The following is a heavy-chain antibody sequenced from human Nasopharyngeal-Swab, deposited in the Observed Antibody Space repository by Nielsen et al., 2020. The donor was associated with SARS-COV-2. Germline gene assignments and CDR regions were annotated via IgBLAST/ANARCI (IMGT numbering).Heavy chain of an antibody. CDR2: ISYDGSNQ. V-gene: IGHV3-30*04. CDR3: ARGKDGVYYYYGMDV. Sequence: GGSLRLSCVASGFNFHTYALHWVRQAPGKGLAWVAIISYDGSNQFYADSVKGRFTVSRDNSKNTLYLQMSSLTREDTAIYYCARGKDGVYYYYGMDVWGQGTTVTVSS. J-gene: IGHJ6*02. D-gene: IGHD4-17*01. CDR1: GFNFHTYA.